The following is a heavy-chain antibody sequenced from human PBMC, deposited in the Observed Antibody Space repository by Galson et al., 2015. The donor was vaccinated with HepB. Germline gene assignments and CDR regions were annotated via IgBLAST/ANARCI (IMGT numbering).Heavy chain of an antibody. D-gene: IGHD4-17*01. V-gene: IGHV3-74*01. CDR1: GFTFSSYW. J-gene: IGHJ3*02. Sequence: SLRLSCAASGFTFSSYWMHWFRQVPGKGLVWVSRINSDGSTTTYADFVKGRLTISRDNAKSTLYLQMNSLRAEDTAVYYCARAESFSVTTAFDIWGQGTLVTVSS. CDR3: ARAESFSVTTAFDI. CDR2: INSDGSTT.